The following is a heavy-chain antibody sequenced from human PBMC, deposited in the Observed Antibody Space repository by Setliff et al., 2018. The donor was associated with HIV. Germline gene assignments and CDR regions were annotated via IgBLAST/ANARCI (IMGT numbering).Heavy chain of an antibody. J-gene: IGHJ1*01. CDR2: IYYSGNT. CDR3: AKHFSNYDFWSGYSSAAYFQE. D-gene: IGHD3-3*01. CDR1: GGSISTYY. Sequence: SETLSLTCTVSGGSISTYYWSWIRQPPGKGLEWIGYIYYSGNTNYNPSLKSRVTISVDTSKNQFSLKLSSVTAADTAVYYCAKHFSNYDFWSGYSSAAYFQEWGQGTLVTVSS. V-gene: IGHV4-59*01.